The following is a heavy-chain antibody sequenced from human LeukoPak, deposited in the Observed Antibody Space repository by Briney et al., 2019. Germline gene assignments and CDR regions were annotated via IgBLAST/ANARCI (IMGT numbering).Heavy chain of an antibody. CDR2: INPGGGTT. J-gene: IGHJ1*01. CDR1: TLTTYY. D-gene: IGHD1-26*01. CDR3: VLSGSYRAEYFQD. V-gene: IGHV1-46*01. Sequence: GASVKVSCKASTLTTYYIHWVRQAPGQGLEWLGIINPGGGTTYYAQKFQGRVTMTRDTSTNTVYMEVSSLRSEDTAVYYCVLSGSYRAEYFQDWGQGTLVTVSS.